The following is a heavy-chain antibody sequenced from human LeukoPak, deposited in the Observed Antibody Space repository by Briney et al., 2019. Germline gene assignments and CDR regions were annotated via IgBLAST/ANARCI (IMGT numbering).Heavy chain of an antibody. CDR1: GFTFSSYA. J-gene: IGHJ5*02. D-gene: IGHD3-22*01. V-gene: IGHV3-23*01. Sequence: GSLRLSCAASGFTFSSYAMSWVRQAPGKGLEWVSAISGSGGSTYYADSAKGRFTISRDNSKNTLYLQMNSLRAEDTAVYYCAKEGPITMIVVVGNWFDPWGQGTLVTVSS. CDR2: ISGSGGST. CDR3: AKEGPITMIVVVGNWFDP.